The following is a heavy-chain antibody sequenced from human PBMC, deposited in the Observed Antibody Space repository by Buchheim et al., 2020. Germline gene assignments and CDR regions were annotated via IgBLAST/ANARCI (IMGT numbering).Heavy chain of an antibody. J-gene: IGHJ5*02. Sequence: EVQLVESGGGLVKPGGSLRLSCAASGFTFSSYTMTWVRQAPGKGLEWVSSISSSNSYIYYADSVKGRFTIPRDNAKKSLLLQMNSLRAEDTAVYYCARGVIVGATLRWFDPWGQGTL. V-gene: IGHV3-21*01. CDR3: ARGVIVGATLRWFDP. CDR2: ISSSNSYI. D-gene: IGHD1-26*01. CDR1: GFTFSSYT.